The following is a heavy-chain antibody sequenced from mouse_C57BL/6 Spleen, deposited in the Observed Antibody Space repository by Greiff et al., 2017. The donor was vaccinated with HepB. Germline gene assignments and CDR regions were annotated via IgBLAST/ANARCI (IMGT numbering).Heavy chain of an antibody. CDR2: IYPGDGDT. Sequence: VQLQQSGPELVKPGASVKISCKASGYAFSSSWMNWVKQRPGKGLEWIGRIYPGDGDTNYNGKFKGKATLTADKSSSTSYMQLSILTSEDSAVYFCARLILTWTYFDYWGQGTTLTVSS. D-gene: IGHD4-1*01. CDR3: ARLILTWTYFDY. V-gene: IGHV1-82*01. CDR1: GYAFSSSW. J-gene: IGHJ2*01.